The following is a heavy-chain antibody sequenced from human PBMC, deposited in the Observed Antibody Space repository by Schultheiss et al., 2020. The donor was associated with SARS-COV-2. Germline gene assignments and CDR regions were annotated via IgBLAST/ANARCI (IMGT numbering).Heavy chain of an antibody. CDR3: TRASWNYYYYYMDV. J-gene: IGHJ6*03. Sequence: GESLKISCTASGFTFGDYAMSWFRQAPGKGLGWVGFIRSKAYGGTTEYAASVKGRFTISRDDSKSIAYLQMNSLKTEDTAVYYCTRASWNYYYYYMDVWGKGTTVTVSS. CDR2: IRSKAYGGTT. V-gene: IGHV3-49*03. D-gene: IGHD1-1*01. CDR1: GFTFGDYA.